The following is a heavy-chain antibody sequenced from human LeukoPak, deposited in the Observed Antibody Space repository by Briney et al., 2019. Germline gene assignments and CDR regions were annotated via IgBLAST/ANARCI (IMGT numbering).Heavy chain of an antibody. Sequence: ASETLSLTCTVSGGSISSSSYYWGWIRQPPGKGLEWIGSIYYSGSTYYNPSLKSRVTISVDTSKNQFSLKLSSVTAADTAVYYCARCTNDFWSGYLYYYYYMDVWGKGTTVTVSS. CDR2: IYYSGST. V-gene: IGHV4-39*07. D-gene: IGHD3-3*01. J-gene: IGHJ6*03. CDR3: ARCTNDFWSGYLYYYYYMDV. CDR1: GGSISSSSYY.